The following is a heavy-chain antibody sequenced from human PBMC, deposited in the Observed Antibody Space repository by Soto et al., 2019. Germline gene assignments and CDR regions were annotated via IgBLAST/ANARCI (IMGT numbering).Heavy chain of an antibody. J-gene: IGHJ6*02. CDR1: GGSFSGYY. V-gene: IGHV4-34*01. CDR2: INHSGST. Sequence: SKTLSLTCAVYGGSFSGYYWSWIRQPPGKGLEWIGEINHSGSTNYNPSLKSRVTISVDTSKNQFSLKLSSVTAADTAVYYCARDPYYDFWSGYHLYGMDVWGQGTTVTGSS. CDR3: ARDPYYDFWSGYHLYGMDV. D-gene: IGHD3-3*01.